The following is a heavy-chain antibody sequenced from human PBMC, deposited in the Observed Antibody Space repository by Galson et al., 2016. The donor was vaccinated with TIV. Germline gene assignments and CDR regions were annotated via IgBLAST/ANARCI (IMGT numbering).Heavy chain of an antibody. CDR2: ISYDGGNK. CDR1: GFTFSSFA. V-gene: IGHV3-30*03. CDR3: VRERGGTHSRFDY. J-gene: IGHJ4*02. D-gene: IGHD1-26*01. Sequence: SLRLSCAASGFTFSSFAMTWVRQAPGKGLEWVALISYDGGNKVYADSVKGRFTFSRDNSKNTLYLQMNSLRPEDTAVYYCVRERGGTHSRFDYWGQGTLVSVSS.